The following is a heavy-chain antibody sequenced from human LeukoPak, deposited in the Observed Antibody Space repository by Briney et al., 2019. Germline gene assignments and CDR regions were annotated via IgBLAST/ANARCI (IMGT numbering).Heavy chain of an antibody. CDR2: INWNGGST. Sequence: TGGSLRLSCAASGFTFDDYGMSWVRQAPGKGPEWVTGINWNGGSTGYADSVKGRFTISRDNAKNSLYLQMNSLRAEDTALYYCARGIAAAGRHVDYWGQGTLVTVSS. CDR1: GFTFDDYG. CDR3: ARGIAAAGRHVDY. D-gene: IGHD6-13*01. J-gene: IGHJ4*02. V-gene: IGHV3-20*04.